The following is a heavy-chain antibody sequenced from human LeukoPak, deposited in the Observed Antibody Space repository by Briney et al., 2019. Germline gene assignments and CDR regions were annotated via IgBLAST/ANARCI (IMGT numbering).Heavy chain of an antibody. J-gene: IGHJ4*02. D-gene: IGHD1-14*01. CDR3: ARRTPGSYFDY. V-gene: IGHV4-30-4*08. Sequence: PSQTMSLTCTVSGGSISSGDYYWSWIRQPPGKGLEWIGYIYYSGSTYYNPSLKSRVTISVDTSKNQFSLKLSSVTAADTAVYYCARRTPGSYFDYWGQGTLVTASS. CDR2: IYYSGST. CDR1: GGSISSGDYY.